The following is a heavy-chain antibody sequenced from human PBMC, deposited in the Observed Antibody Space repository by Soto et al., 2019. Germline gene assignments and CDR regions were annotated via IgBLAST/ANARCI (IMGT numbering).Heavy chain of an antibody. CDR2: IIPILGIA. CDR1: GGTFSSYT. Sequence: QVQLGQSGAEVKKPGSSVKVSCKSSGGTFSSYTISWVRQAPGQGLEWMGRIIPILGIANYAQKFQGGGTITAEKSTSTAYMELSSLRSEDTAVYYCAGPKPNRGSRVLFDYWGQGTMVTVSS. CDR3: AGPKPNRGSRVLFDY. V-gene: IGHV1-69*02. J-gene: IGHJ4*02.